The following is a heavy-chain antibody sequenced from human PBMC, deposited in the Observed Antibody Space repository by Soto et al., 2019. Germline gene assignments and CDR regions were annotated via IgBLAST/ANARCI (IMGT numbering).Heavy chain of an antibody. V-gene: IGHV3-33*01. CDR3: TRDNSVEWPNWFDP. J-gene: IGHJ5*02. D-gene: IGHD3-3*01. Sequence: QVQLVESGGGVVQPGTSLRLSCAASGFIFKSYDIHWVRQAPGKGLEWVAVIWSDGSDKYYADSVKGRFIISRDNARNTVYLQMSSLRAEDTAVYHCTRDNSVEWPNWFDPWGQGTLVTVSS. CDR2: IWSDGSDK. CDR1: GFIFKSYD.